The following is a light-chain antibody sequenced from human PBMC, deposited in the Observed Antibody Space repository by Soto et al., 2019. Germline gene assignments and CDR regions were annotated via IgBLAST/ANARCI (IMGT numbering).Light chain of an antibody. Sequence: VLTQSPGTLSLSPGDRASLSCRASQTLSGYFLAWYQHKPAQAPRLLISGASRRATVHPDRFSGAGSGKDFTLTSSRLEPEDCALYYCQQHESLPIPFGRGTRLDIK. CDR2: GAS. J-gene: IGKJ5*01. CDR3: QQHESLPIP. V-gene: IGKV3-20*01. CDR1: QTLSGYF.